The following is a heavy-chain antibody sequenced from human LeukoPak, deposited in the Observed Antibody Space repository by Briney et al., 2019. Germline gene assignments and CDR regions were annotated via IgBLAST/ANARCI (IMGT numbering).Heavy chain of an antibody. Sequence: SETLSLTCTVSGGSISSYYWSRIRQPPGKGLEWIGYIYYSGSTNYNPSLKSRVTISVDTSKNQFSLKLSSVTAADTAMYYCAAYYDSSGYYWSYFDYWGQGTLVTVSS. D-gene: IGHD3-22*01. CDR1: GGSISSYY. CDR2: IYYSGST. CDR3: AAYYDSSGYYWSYFDY. J-gene: IGHJ4*02. V-gene: IGHV4-59*08.